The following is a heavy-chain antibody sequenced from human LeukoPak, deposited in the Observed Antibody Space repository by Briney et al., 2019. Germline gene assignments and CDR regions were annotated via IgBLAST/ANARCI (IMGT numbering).Heavy chain of an antibody. Sequence: TGGSLRLSCEASGFTFSYAMSWVRQAPGKGLEWVSGIIDSGDITYYANSVKGRFTISRDNSKNTLYLQMNSLRAEDTAVYYCAKSGGQEVYNYYVGVWGKGTTVAVSS. D-gene: IGHD3-10*01. CDR1: GFTFSYA. CDR3: AKSGGQEVYNYYVGV. J-gene: IGHJ6*03. V-gene: IGHV3-23*01. CDR2: IIDSGDIT.